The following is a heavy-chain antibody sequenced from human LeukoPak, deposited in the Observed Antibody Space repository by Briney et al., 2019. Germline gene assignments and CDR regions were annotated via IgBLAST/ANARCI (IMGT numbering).Heavy chain of an antibody. CDR2: INHSGST. D-gene: IGHD3-22*01. Sequence: SETLSLTCTVSGGSISGYYWSWIRQPPGKGLEWIGEINHSGSTNYNPSLKSRVTISVDTSKNQFSLKLSSVTAADTAVYYCARHYCDSSGYPYFDYWGQGTLVTVSS. V-gene: IGHV4-34*01. CDR3: ARHYCDSSGYPYFDY. J-gene: IGHJ4*02. CDR1: GGSISGYY.